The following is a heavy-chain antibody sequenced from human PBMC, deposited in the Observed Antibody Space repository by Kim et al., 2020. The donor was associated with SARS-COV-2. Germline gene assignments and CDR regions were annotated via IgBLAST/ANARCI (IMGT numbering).Heavy chain of an antibody. V-gene: IGHV4-59*01. J-gene: IGHJ6*02. CDR1: GGSISSYY. CDR2: IYYSGST. CDR3: AREVDYYGSGSPLYYYGMDV. D-gene: IGHD3-10*01. Sequence: SETLSLTCTVSGGSISSYYWSWIRQPPGKGLEWIGYIYYSGSTNYNPSLKSRVTISVDTSKNQFSLKLSSVTAADTAVYYCAREVDYYGSGSPLYYYGMDVWGQGTTGTVSS.